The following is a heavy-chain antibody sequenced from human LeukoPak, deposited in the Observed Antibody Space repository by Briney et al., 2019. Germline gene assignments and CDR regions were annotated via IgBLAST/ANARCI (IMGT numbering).Heavy chain of an antibody. V-gene: IGHV3-21*01. CDR2: ISSSSSYI. CDR3: ARPTSTDAFDI. CDR1: GFTFSSYS. Sequence: GGSLRLSCAASGFTFSSYSMNWVRHAPGKGLEWVSSISSSSSYIYYADSVKGRFTISRDNAKNSLYLQMNSLRAEDTAVYYCARPTSTDAFDIWGQGTMVTVSS. J-gene: IGHJ3*02.